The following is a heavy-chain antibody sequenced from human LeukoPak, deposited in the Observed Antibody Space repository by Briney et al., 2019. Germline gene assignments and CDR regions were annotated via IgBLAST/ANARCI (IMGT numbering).Heavy chain of an antibody. CDR1: GDSVSGNSAVA. Sequence: SQTLSLTRAISGDSVSGNSAVAWNWLRQSPSRGPEWLGRTYYRSKWNNDYAVSVKSRITINPDTSKNQFSLHLNSVTPEDTAVYSCARGRNSGFDYWGQGTLVTVSS. CDR3: ARGRNSGFDY. V-gene: IGHV6-1*01. CDR2: TYYRSKWNN. J-gene: IGHJ4*02. D-gene: IGHD2/OR15-2a*01.